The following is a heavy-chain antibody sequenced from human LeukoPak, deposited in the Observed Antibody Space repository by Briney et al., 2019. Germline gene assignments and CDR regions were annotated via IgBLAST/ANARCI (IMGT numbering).Heavy chain of an antibody. CDR2: ISGGGGST. V-gene: IGHV3-23*01. CDR1: GFTFSSYA. CDR3: AKARQGLRLGESDY. Sequence: GGSLRLSCAASGFTFSSYAMSWVRQAPGKGLEWVSAISGGGGSTYYADSVKGRFTISRDNSKNTLYLQMNSLRAEDTAVYYCAKARQGLRLGESDYWGQGTLVTVSS. D-gene: IGHD3-16*01. J-gene: IGHJ4*02.